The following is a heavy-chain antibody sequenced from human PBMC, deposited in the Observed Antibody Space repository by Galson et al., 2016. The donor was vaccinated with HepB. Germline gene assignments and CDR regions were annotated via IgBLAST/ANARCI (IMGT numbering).Heavy chain of an antibody. CDR1: GYRFTTYW. J-gene: IGHJ4*02. Sequence: SGAEVKRPGESLKISCQASGYRFTTYWIGWVHQLPGKGLEWMGIIYPADSETKYSPSFHGHVTISVDKSTNAAYLQWSSLQASDTAMYFCARLGYDYILTDYYLRHWGQGTLVTVSS. CDR2: IYPADSET. CDR3: ARLGYDYILTDYYLRH. V-gene: IGHV5-51*07. D-gene: IGHD3-9*01.